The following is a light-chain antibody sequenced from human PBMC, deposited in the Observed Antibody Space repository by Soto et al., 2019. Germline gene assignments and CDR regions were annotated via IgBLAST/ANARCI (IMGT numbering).Light chain of an antibody. Sequence: DIQMTQSPSSLSAFVGDRVTITCRASQSISSYLNWYQQKPGKAPKLLIHTASNLQSGVPSRFSGSGSGTDFTLTISSLQAEDVAVYYCQQYYSTPLTFGGGTKVDIK. V-gene: IGKV1-39*01. CDR3: QQYYSTPLT. CDR2: TAS. J-gene: IGKJ4*01. CDR1: QSISSY.